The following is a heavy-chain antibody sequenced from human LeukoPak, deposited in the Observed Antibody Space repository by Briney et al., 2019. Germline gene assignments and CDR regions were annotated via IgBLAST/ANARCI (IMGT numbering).Heavy chain of an antibody. D-gene: IGHD3-22*01. Sequence: GGSLRLSCAASGFTFSDYSMTWIRQAPGKGLEWVSYISSGARTTYYADSVKGRFTISRDNAKNSLYLQMNSLRAEDTAVYYCARYLRLTTIVVGPLDYWGQGTLVTVSS. J-gene: IGHJ4*02. CDR3: ARYLRLTTIVVGPLDY. CDR2: ISSGARTT. V-gene: IGHV3-11*01. CDR1: GFTFSDYS.